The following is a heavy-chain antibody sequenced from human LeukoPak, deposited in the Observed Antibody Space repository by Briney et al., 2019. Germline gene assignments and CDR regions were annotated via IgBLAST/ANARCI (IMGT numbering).Heavy chain of an antibody. D-gene: IGHD1-1*01. CDR3: ARDGALGPERPPDY. V-gene: IGHV1-18*01. Sequence: ASVKVSCKASGYTFTSYGISWVRQAPGQGLEWMGWISAYNGNTNYTQKFQGRVTMTTDTSTSTAYMEPRSLRSDDTAVYYCARDGALGPERPPDYWGQGTLVTVSS. J-gene: IGHJ4*02. CDR1: GYTFTSYG. CDR2: ISAYNGNT.